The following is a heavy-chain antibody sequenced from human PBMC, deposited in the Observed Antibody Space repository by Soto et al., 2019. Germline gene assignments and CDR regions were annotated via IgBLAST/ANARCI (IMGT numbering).Heavy chain of an antibody. D-gene: IGHD3-22*01. CDR2: ISGSGGST. CDR3: AKSYRYYDSSGYDYGMDV. J-gene: IGHJ6*02. Sequence: GGSLRLSCAASGFTFSSYAMSWVRQAPGKGLEWVSAISGSGGSTYYADSVKGRFTISRDNSKNTLYLQMNSLRAEDTAVYYCAKSYRYYDSSGYDYGMDVWGQGTTVTVSS. CDR1: GFTFSSYA. V-gene: IGHV3-23*01.